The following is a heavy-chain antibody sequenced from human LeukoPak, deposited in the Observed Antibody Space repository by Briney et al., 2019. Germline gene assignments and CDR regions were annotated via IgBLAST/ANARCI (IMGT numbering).Heavy chain of an antibody. J-gene: IGHJ4*01. Sequence: GGSLRLSCAASGFTFSSYSMNWVRQAPGKGLEWVSSISSSSSYIYYADSVKGRFTISRDNAKNSLYLQMNSLRAADTAVSYCARDLYGDYSHYWGHGTLVTVSS. CDR2: ISSSSSYI. CDR3: ARDLYGDYSHY. D-gene: IGHD4-17*01. V-gene: IGHV3-21*01. CDR1: GFTFSSYS.